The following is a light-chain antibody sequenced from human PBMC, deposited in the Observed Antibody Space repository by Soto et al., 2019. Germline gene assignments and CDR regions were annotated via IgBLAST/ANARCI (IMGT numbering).Light chain of an antibody. CDR1: TSNIGSNY. J-gene: IGLJ1*01. V-gene: IGLV1-47*01. CDR3: ATWDDSLNGFYV. Sequence: QSVLTQPPSASGTPRQGVTISCSGSTSNIGSNYVYWYQQLPGTAPKLLIYRNNQRPSGVPDRFSGSKSGTSASLAISGLRSDAEADYFCATWDDSLNGFYVFGNGTKVTVL. CDR2: RNN.